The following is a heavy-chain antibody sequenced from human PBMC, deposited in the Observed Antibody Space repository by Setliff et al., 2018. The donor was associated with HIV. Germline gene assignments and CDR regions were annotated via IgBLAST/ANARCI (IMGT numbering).Heavy chain of an antibody. V-gene: IGHV4-4*08. J-gene: IGHJ4*02. Sequence: SETLSLTCTVSGGSISSDYWSWIRQPPGKGLEWIGYIYTSGSTNYSPTLKSRLTITKDTSKNQVVLTMTNLDHVDTATYYCAHSPLLLRVITTGIDYRGQGTLVTVSS. CDR3: AHSPLLLRVITTGIDY. D-gene: IGHD3-10*01. CDR1: GGSISSDY. CDR2: IYTSGST.